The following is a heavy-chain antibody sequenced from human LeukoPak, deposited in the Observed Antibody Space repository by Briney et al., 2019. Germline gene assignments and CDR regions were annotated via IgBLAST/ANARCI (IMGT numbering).Heavy chain of an antibody. J-gene: IGHJ4*02. CDR2: INHSGST. CDR1: GGSFSGYY. CDR3: ARAEYSGSYPLDY. D-gene: IGHD1-26*01. V-gene: IGHV4-34*01. Sequence: KSSETLSLTCAVYGGSFSGYYWSWIRQPPGKGLEWIGEINHSGSTNYNPSLKSRVTISVDTSKNQFSLKLSSVTAADTAVYYCARAEYSGSYPLDYWGQGTLVAVSS.